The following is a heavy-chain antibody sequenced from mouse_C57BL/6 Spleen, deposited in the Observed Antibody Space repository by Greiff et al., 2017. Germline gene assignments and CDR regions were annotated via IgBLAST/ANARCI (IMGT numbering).Heavy chain of an antibody. D-gene: IGHD2-4*01. J-gene: IGHJ3*01. CDR1: GFTFSSYG. CDR3: ARDMITTPY. V-gene: IGHV5-6*01. Sequence: EVQLVESGGDLVKPGGSLTLSCAASGFTFSSYGMSWVRQPPDKRLEWVATISRGGSYNYYPDSVKGRFTISRDNAKNTLYLQMSSLKSEDTAMYYCARDMITTPYWGQGTLVTVSA. CDR2: ISRGGSYN.